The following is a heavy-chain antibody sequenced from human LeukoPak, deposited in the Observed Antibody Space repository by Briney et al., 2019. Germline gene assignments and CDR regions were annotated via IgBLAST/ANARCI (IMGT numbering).Heavy chain of an antibody. J-gene: IGHJ4*02. CDR3: ARAPAVVTEFDY. V-gene: IGHV1-8*01. D-gene: IGHD4-23*01. CDR1: GYTFTSND. Sequence: ASVKVSCKASGYTFTSNDINWVRQATGQGLEWMGWMNPNSCNTGYAQKFQGRVTMTRNTSISTAYMELSSLRSEDTAVYYCARAPAVVTEFDYWGQGTLVTVSS. CDR2: MNPNSCNT.